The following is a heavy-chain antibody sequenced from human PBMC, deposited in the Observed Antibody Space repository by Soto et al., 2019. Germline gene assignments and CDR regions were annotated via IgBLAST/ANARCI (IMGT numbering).Heavy chain of an antibody. CDR1: GGSISSYY. CDR3: AREIGYCSGGSCELYYYYYYMDV. Sequence: SETLSLTCTVSGGSISSYYWSWIRQPPGKGLEWIGYIYYSGSTNYNPSLKSRVTISVDTSKNQFSLKLSSVTAADTAVYYCAREIGYCSGGSCELYYYYYYMDVWGKGTTVTVSS. J-gene: IGHJ6*03. V-gene: IGHV4-59*01. CDR2: IYYSGST. D-gene: IGHD2-15*01.